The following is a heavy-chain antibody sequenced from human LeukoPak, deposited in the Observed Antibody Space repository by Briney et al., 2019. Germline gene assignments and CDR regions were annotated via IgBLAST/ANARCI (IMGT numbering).Heavy chain of an antibody. V-gene: IGHV3-23*01. Sequence: GGSLRLSCAASGFTFNSRAMSWVRQAPGKGLEWVSAISGSGGSTYYADSVKGRFTISRDNSRNTLYLQMNSLRAEGTAVYYCAKDLSYYLTEFDYWGQGTLVTVSS. CDR1: GFTFNSRA. CDR3: AKDLSYYLTEFDY. J-gene: IGHJ4*02. CDR2: ISGSGGST. D-gene: IGHD1-26*01.